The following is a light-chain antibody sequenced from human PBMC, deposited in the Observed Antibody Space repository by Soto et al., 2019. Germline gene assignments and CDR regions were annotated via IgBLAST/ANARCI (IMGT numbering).Light chain of an antibody. J-gene: IGKJ1*01. CDR1: QSISSY. V-gene: IGKV1-39*01. CDR3: QQSYSTRWT. CDR2: AAS. Sequence: IQVTQSPYSLSASVGYRVTITCRASQSISSYLNWYQQKPWKAPKLLIYAASSLQSGVPSRFSGSGSGTDFTLTISSLQPEDFATYYCQQSYSTRWTFGQGTKVDIK.